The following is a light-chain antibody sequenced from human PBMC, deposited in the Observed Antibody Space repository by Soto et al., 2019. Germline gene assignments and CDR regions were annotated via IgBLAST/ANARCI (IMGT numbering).Light chain of an antibody. J-gene: IGKJ1*01. CDR3: QQYGSSGT. V-gene: IGKV3-20*01. Sequence: EIVLTQSPGTLSLSPGERATLSCRASQSVSNNYLAWYQQKPGQAPSLLISGASTRATGVPDRFSGSGSGTDFTLTISRLEPEDFAVYYCQQYGSSGTFGQGTKVDIK. CDR2: GAS. CDR1: QSVSNNY.